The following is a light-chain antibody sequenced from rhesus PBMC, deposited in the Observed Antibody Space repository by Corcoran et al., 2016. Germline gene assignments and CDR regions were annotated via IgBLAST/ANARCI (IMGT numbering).Light chain of an antibody. CDR3: QHSYSSPFT. V-gene: IGKV1-74*01. Sequence: DIQMTQSPSSLSASVGDRVTIACRASENVNNYLHWYQQKPGTAPKLLIYKASTLQIGVPSRFSGSGSVTDFTLTISRLQPEEFATYYCQHSYSSPFTFGPGTKLDIK. J-gene: IGKJ3*01. CDR1: ENVNNY. CDR2: KAS.